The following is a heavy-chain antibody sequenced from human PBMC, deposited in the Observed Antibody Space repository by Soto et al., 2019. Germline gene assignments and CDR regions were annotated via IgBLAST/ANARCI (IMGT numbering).Heavy chain of an antibody. V-gene: IGHV3-7*03. CDR1: GFIFSAYW. J-gene: IGHJ6*02. CDR2: IKQDGSEK. CDR3: ARGPGDFYYYGMDV. Sequence: PGGSLRLSCEASGFIFSAYWMTWVRQAPGKGLEWVANIKQDGSEKNYPDSVKGRLIISRDNAKNSVYLQMNSLRAGDTALYYCARGPGDFYYYGMDVWGQGTTVTVSS. D-gene: IGHD4-17*01.